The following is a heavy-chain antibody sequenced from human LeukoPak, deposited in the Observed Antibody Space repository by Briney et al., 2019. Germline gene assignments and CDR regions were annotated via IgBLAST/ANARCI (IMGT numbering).Heavy chain of an antibody. CDR1: GFTFSSYS. D-gene: IGHD6-6*01. Sequence: GGSLRLSCAASGFTFSSYSMNWVRQAPGKGLEWLSYISSSSSTIYYADSVKGRFTISRDNAKNSLYLQMNSLRAEDTAVYYCASLIAARESSFDYWGQGTLVTVSS. V-gene: IGHV3-48*04. CDR2: ISSSSSTI. J-gene: IGHJ4*02. CDR3: ASLIAARESSFDY.